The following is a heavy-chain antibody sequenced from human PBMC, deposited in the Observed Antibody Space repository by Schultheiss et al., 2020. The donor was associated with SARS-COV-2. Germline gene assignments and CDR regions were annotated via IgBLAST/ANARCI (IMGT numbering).Heavy chain of an antibody. CDR2: LSYSGIT. J-gene: IGHJ6*02. Sequence: GSLRLSCTVSGGSIASYYWTWIRQSPGKGLEWIGSLSYSGITNYNPSLKSRVTISVDTSKNQFSLKLSSVTAADTAVYYCARDMADYYYGMDVWGQGTTVTVSS. D-gene: IGHD5-24*01. CDR1: GGSIASYY. V-gene: IGHV4-59*01. CDR3: ARDMADYYYGMDV.